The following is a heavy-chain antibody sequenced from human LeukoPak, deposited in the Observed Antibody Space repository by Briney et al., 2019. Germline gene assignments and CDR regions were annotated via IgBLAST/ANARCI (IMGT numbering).Heavy chain of an antibody. Sequence: GESLKISCKGSGYSFSSYWIGWVRQMPGKGLEWMGIIYPDDSDTRYSPSFQGQVTISADRSISTAYLQWSSLKASDTAMYYCARHRKDIGFDSWGQGTLVTVSS. D-gene: IGHD2-15*01. CDR2: IYPDDSDT. J-gene: IGHJ4*02. V-gene: IGHV5-51*01. CDR3: ARHRKDIGFDS. CDR1: GYSFSSYW.